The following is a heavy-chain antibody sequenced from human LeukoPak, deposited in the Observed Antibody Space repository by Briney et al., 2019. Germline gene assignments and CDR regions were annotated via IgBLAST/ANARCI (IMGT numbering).Heavy chain of an antibody. D-gene: IGHD2-8*01. J-gene: IGHJ6*03. V-gene: IGHV3-48*03. CDR1: GFTFSSYE. CDR2: ISSSGSTI. CDR3: AKDRCSNGIGCLYYYMDV. Sequence: GGSLRLSCAASGFTFSSYEMNWVRQAPGKGLEWVSYISSSGSTIYYADSVKGRFTISRDSSKNTLYLQMNSLRAEDTAVYYCAKDRCSNGIGCLYYYMDVWGKGTTVTISS.